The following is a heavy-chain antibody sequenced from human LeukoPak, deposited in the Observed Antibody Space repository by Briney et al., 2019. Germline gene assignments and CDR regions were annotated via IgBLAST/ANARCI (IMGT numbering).Heavy chain of an antibody. V-gene: IGHV3-33*06. CDR1: GFTFSSYG. J-gene: IGHJ6*03. D-gene: IGHD6-19*01. CDR2: IWYDGSNK. CDR3: AKGYSSGWYGYYMDV. Sequence: GGSLRLFCAASGFTFSSYGMHWVRQAPGKGLEWVAVIWYDGSNKYYADSVKGRFTISRDNSKNTLYLQMNSLRAEDTAVYYCAKGYSSGWYGYYMDVWGKRTTVTVSS.